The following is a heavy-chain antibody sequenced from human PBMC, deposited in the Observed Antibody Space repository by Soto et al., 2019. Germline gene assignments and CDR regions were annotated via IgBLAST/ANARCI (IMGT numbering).Heavy chain of an antibody. J-gene: IGHJ4*02. CDR3: AKKYQLRGGGGDY. V-gene: IGHV3-23*01. D-gene: IGHD2-2*01. CDR1: GFTFSGYA. CDR2: ISGSGGST. Sequence: EVQLLESGGGLVQPGGSLRLSCAASGFTFSGYAMSWVRQAPGKGLEWVSAISGSGGSTYYADSVKGRFTISRDNSKNPLYLQMNSLRAGDTAVYYCAKKYQLRGGGGDYWGQGTLVTVSS.